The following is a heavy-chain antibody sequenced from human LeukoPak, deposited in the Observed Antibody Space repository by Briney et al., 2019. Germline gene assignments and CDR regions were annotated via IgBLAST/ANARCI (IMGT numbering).Heavy chain of an antibody. D-gene: IGHD3-22*01. J-gene: IGHJ4*02. CDR3: ARGPLPDPDYYDSSGYPFDY. CDR2: MNPNSGNT. Sequence: GASVKVSCKASGYTFTSYDINWVRQATGQGLEWMGWMNPNSGNTGYAQKFQGRVTMTRNTSISTAYMELSSLRSEDTVVYYCARGPLPDPDYYDSSGYPFDYWGQGTLVTVSS. CDR1: GYTFTSYD. V-gene: IGHV1-8*01.